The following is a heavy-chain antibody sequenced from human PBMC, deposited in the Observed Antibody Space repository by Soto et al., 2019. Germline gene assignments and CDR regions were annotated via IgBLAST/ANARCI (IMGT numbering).Heavy chain of an antibody. CDR2: FDTEDGET. J-gene: IGHJ6*03. D-gene: IGHD3-3*01. CDR3: STYCGYYDFWSCSYYYYMDV. CDR1: GYTLTELS. V-gene: IGHV1-24*01. Sequence: ASVKVSCKVSGYTLTELSMHWVRQAPGKGHEWMGGFDTEDGETIYAQKIQGRDTITEDTSTNTAYMELSSLGSDDKAVYFCSTYCGYYDFWSCSYYYYMDVWGKGTTVTVS.